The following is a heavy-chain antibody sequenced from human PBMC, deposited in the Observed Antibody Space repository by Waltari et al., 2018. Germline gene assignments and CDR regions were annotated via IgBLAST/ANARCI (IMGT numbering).Heavy chain of an antibody. CDR1: GYSFTSYW. Sequence: EVQLVQSGAEVKKPGESLKISCKGSGYSFTSYWIGWVHPMPGKGLEGVGIICPGYAETRYSPSFKGQVTISADKSISTAYLQWSSLKASDTAMYYWARRPYYYDSSGHAFDIWGQGTMLTVSS. CDR3: ARRPYYYDSSGHAFDI. J-gene: IGHJ3*02. CDR2: ICPGYAET. V-gene: IGHV5-51*03. D-gene: IGHD3-22*01.